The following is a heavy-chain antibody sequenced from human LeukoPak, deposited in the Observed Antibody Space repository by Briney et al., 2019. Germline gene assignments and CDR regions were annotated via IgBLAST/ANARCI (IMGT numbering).Heavy chain of an antibody. J-gene: IGHJ4*02. CDR1: GGTFSSYA. V-gene: IGHV1-69*13. CDR2: IIPIFGTA. Sequence: GASVKVSRKASGGTFSSYAISWVRQAPGQGLEWMGGIIPIFGTANYAQKFQGRVTITADESTSTAYMELSSLRSEDTAVYYCASPGARGAYYYDGSGYYAYWGQGTLVTVSS. CDR3: ASPGARGAYYYDGSGYYAY. D-gene: IGHD3-22*01.